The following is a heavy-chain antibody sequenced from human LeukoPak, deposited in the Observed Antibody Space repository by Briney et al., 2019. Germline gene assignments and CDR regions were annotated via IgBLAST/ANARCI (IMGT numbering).Heavy chain of an antibody. Sequence: SQTLSLTCAISGDSVSSNSAAWNRIRQSPSRGLEWLGRTYYRSKWYNDYAVSVKSRITINPDTSKNQFSLQLNSVTPEDTAVYYCARDLGIVVVVAATRSRYYYGMDVWGQGTTVTVSS. CDR1: GDSVSSNSAA. CDR2: TYYRSKWYN. V-gene: IGHV6-1*01. CDR3: ARDLGIVVVVAATRSRYYYGMDV. D-gene: IGHD2-15*01. J-gene: IGHJ6*02.